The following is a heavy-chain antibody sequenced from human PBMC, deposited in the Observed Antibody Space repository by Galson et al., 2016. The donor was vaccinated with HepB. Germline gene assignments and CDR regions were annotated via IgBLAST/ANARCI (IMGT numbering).Heavy chain of an antibody. J-gene: IGHJ4*02. Sequence: ETLSLTCTVSGDSISTYYWSWIRQPPGKGLEWIGFIDYSGSTNYNPSLKSRVTISVDMSKNQFSLKMTSVTAADTAVYYCARELKGFFDYWGQGALVTVSS. CDR3: ARELKGFFDY. CDR1: GDSISTYY. V-gene: IGHV4-59*01. CDR2: IDYSGST.